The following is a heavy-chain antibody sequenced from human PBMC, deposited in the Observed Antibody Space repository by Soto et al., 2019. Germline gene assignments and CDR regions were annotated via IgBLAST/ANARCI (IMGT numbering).Heavy chain of an antibody. CDR3: VKDFPFSSYDIWNVHDA. J-gene: IGHJ5*02. V-gene: IGHV3-23*01. CDR2: ISASGMTT. D-gene: IGHD3-3*01. CDR1: GFTFGAYG. Sequence: DVRLLESGGSLVRRGGSLRLSCAASGFTFGAYGMTWVRQAPWKGLEWVSGISASGMTTFYSDSVKGRFTISRDDSKMTLYLQMNSLRAEDTALYYCVKDFPFSSYDIWNVHDAWGQGILVTVS.